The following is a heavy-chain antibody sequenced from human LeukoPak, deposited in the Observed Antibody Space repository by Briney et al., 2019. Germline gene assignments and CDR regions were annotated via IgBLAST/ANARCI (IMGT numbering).Heavy chain of an antibody. V-gene: IGHV1-46*01. CDR3: ATERGGYDSSGYSPPFDY. J-gene: IGHJ4*02. CDR2: INPSGGST. CDR1: GYTCTSYY. Sequence: ASVKVSCKASGYTCTSYYMHWVRQAPGQGLEWMGIINPSGGSTSYAQKFQGRVTMARDTSTSTVYMELSSLRSEDTAVYYCATERGGYDSSGYSPPFDYWGQGTLVTVSS. D-gene: IGHD3-22*01.